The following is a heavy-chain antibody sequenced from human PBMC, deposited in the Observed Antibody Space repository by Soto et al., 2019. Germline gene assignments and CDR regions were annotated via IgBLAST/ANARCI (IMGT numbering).Heavy chain of an antibody. V-gene: IGHV4-34*01. CDR3: ARARKGSGLDYYYHYGMDV. Sequence: PSETLSLTCSVYGGSFSDYYWSWIRQPPGKGLEWIGEINHSGSTNYNPSLKSRVTISVHTSKNQFSLKLSSVTAADTAVYYCARARKGSGLDYYYHYGMDVWGKGTTVTVSS. CDR2: INHSGST. D-gene: IGHD3-3*01. J-gene: IGHJ6*04. CDR1: GGSFSDYY.